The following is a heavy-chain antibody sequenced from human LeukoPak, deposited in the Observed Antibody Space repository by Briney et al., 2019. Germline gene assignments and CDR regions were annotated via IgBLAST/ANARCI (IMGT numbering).Heavy chain of an antibody. CDR1: GFTFSIFE. CDR2: ISRGDTTT. V-gene: IGHV3-48*03. J-gene: IGHJ3*02. D-gene: IGHD3-22*01. CDR3: AKEVTPESSGFDAFDI. Sequence: GGSLRLSCAASGFTFSIFEMDWVRQAPGKGLEWISYISRGDTTTHYADSVRGRFTISRDDATNSLYLQMNSLRAEDTAVYYCAKEVTPESSGFDAFDIWGQGTMVTISS.